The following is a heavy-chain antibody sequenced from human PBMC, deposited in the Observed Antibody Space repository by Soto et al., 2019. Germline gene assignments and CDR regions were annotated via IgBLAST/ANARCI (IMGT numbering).Heavy chain of an antibody. J-gene: IGHJ4*02. CDR2: THYSGNT. D-gene: IGHD4-17*01. CDR3: ARHTVTIRAGFDY. Sequence: QVQLQESGPGLVKPSETLSLTCTVSGGSISTYYWDWIRQPPGKELEWIGYTHYSGNTNYHPSLKSRVTILLDTSRNQFSLKLSSVTAADTAIYYCARHTVTIRAGFDYWGQGALVTVSS. CDR1: GGSISTYY. V-gene: IGHV4-59*01.